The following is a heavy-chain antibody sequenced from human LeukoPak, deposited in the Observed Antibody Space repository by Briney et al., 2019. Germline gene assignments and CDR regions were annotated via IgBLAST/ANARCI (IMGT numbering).Heavy chain of an antibody. J-gene: IGHJ5*02. V-gene: IGHV4-59*08. CDR3: ARRGSSWPYWFDP. CDR2: IYSSGST. Sequence: SETLSLTCTVSGGSISSNYWSWIWQPPGKGLEWIGYIYSSGSTNYNPSLKSRLTISVDTSKNQFSLKLSSVTAADTAVYYCARRGSSWPYWFDPWGQGTLVTVSS. CDR1: GGSISSNY. D-gene: IGHD6-13*01.